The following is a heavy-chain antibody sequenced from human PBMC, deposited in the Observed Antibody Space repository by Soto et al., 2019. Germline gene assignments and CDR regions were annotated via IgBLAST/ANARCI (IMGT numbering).Heavy chain of an antibody. J-gene: IGHJ4*02. Sequence: GWSLRLSCAASGFTFSSYGMHWVRQAPGKGLEWVAVIWYDGSNKYYADSVKGRFTISRDNSKNTLYLQMNSLRAEDTAVYYCAKEYFWYNPQYYFDYWGQGTLVTVSS. CDR2: IWYDGSNK. CDR3: AKEYFWYNPQYYFDY. V-gene: IGHV3-33*06. D-gene: IGHD1-1*01. CDR1: GFTFSSYG.